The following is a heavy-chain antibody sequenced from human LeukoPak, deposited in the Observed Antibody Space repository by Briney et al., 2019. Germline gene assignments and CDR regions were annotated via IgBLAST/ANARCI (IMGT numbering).Heavy chain of an antibody. Sequence: PSETLSLTCTVSGGSISSYYWSWIRQPPGKGLEWTGYIYYSGSTNYNPSLKSRVTISVDTSKNQFSLKLSSVTAADTAVYYCARDGHAFDIWGQGTMVTVSS. CDR2: IYYSGST. J-gene: IGHJ3*02. CDR3: ARDGHAFDI. CDR1: GGSISSYY. V-gene: IGHV4-59*01.